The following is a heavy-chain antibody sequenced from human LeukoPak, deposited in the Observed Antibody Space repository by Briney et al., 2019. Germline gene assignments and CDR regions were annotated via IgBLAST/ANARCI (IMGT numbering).Heavy chain of an antibody. CDR3: AREGGYSGYAPGSDAFDI. CDR2: IKEDGSEK. V-gene: IGHV3-7*04. Sequence: GGSLRLSCAASGFTASSNYMSWVRQAPGKGLEWVANIKEDGSEKYYVDSVKGRFTISRDNAKNSLYLQMNSLRAEDTAIYYCAREGGYSGYAPGSDAFDIWGQGTKVTVSS. CDR1: GFTASSNY. D-gene: IGHD5-12*01. J-gene: IGHJ3*02.